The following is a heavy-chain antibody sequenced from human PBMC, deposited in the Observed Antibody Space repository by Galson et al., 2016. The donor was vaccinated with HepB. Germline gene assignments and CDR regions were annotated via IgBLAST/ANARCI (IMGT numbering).Heavy chain of an antibody. Sequence: SVKVSCKASDYTFTNYGINWVRQAPGQGLEWMGWIGADTGDTNYAQKVQDRLTMTTDTSTSTAYMELRSLRSDDTAVYYCARGGSGRTMLGSYKGMDVWGQGTTVTVSS. CDR3: ARGGSGRTMLGSYKGMDV. CDR2: IGADTGDT. D-gene: IGHD1-26*01. J-gene: IGHJ6*02. CDR1: DYTFTNYG. V-gene: IGHV1-18*01.